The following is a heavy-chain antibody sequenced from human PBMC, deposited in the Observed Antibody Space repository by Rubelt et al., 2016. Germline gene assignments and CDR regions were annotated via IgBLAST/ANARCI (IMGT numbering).Heavy chain of an antibody. Sequence: EVQLVESGGDLVQPGGSLRLSCAASGFTFDNYWMAWVRQAPGKGLEWVANINHDGSKKNSVEGRFTLSIDNAKNSLYLQMNSLRAEDTAGYDCARYSGYDPRSYYHDGMDVWGQGTTVTVSS. CDR2: INHDGSKK. D-gene: IGHD5-12*01. J-gene: IGHJ6*02. CDR3: ARYSGYDPRSYYHDGMDV. V-gene: IGHV3-7*01. CDR1: GFTFDNYW.